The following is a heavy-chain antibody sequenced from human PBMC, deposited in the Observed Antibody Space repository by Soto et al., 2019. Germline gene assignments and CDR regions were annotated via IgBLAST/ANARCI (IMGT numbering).Heavy chain of an antibody. J-gene: IGHJ6*02. CDR1: GGSISSGGYS. CDR2: SYYSGST. V-gene: IGHV4-31*03. CDR3: ARDVAVAGTNYGMDV. D-gene: IGHD6-19*01. Sequence: QVQLQESGPGLVKPSQTLSLTCTVSGGSISSGGYSWNWIRQHPGKGLEWIGYSYYSGSTHYNPSLKSRVTISVDTSKNQFSLKLSSVTAADTAVYYCARDVAVAGTNYGMDVWGQGTTVTVSS.